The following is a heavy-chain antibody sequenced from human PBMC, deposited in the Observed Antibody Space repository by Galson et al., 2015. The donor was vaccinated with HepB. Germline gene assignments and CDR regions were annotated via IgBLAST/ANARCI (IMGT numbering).Heavy chain of an antibody. CDR3: AAVRRGSGWSGGAFDI. Sequence: SVKVSCKAASFPFTSSPVQWVRQARGQRLEWIGWMVVGSGNTNYAQKFQERVTITRDMSTSTAYMALSSLRSEDTAVYYRAAVRRGSGWSGGAFDIWGQGTIVTVSS. CDR1: SFPFTSSP. V-gene: IGHV1-58*01. J-gene: IGHJ3*02. CDR2: MVVGSGNT. D-gene: IGHD6-19*01.